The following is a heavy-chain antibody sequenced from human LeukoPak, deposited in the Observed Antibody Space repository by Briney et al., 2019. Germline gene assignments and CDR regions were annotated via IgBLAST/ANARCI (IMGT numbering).Heavy chain of an antibody. CDR3: TRVGEYDSFDY. J-gene: IGHJ4*02. D-gene: IGHD2/OR15-2a*01. V-gene: IGHV3-74*01. CDR2: ISSDGSNT. Sequence: PGGSLSLSCAASGFTFSNFWMYWVRQPPGKGLVWVSRISSDGSNTNYADSVKGRFTISRDNAKNTLYLQMDSLRAEDTAVYYCTRVGEYDSFDYWGQGTLVTVSS. CDR1: GFTFSNFW.